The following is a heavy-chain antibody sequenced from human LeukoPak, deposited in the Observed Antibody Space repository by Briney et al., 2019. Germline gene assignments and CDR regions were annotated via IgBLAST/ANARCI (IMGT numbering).Heavy chain of an antibody. V-gene: IGHV3-23*01. CDR3: ARDPNGDYIGAFDM. CDR1: GSSFSAYA. CDR2: IRGSGVST. Sequence: GGSLRLSCTASGSSFSAYAMMWVRQAPGKGPEWVSAIRGSGVSTYYADSVKGRFTISRDNSKYTLFLQMNSLRAEDTAVYYCARDPNGDYIGAFDMWGPGTMVTV. J-gene: IGHJ3*02. D-gene: IGHD4-17*01.